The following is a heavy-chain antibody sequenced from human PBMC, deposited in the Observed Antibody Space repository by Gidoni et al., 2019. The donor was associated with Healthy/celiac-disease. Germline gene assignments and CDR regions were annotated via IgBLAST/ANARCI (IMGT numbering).Heavy chain of an antibody. Sequence: QVQLVESGGGVVQPGRSLRLSCAASGSTFSSYAMHWVRQAPGKGLEWVAVISYDVSNKYYADFVKGRFTISRDNSKNTLYLQMDSLRTEDTAVYYCARGVWGFDSSGHYPHFDYWGQGTLVTVSS. D-gene: IGHD3-22*01. CDR3: ARGVWGFDSSGHYPHFDY. J-gene: IGHJ4*02. CDR1: GSTFSSYA. V-gene: IGHV3-30*01. CDR2: ISYDVSNK.